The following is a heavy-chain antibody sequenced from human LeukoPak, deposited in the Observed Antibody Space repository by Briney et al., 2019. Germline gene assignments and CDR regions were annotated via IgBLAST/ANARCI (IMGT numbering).Heavy chain of an antibody. J-gene: IGHJ4*02. V-gene: IGHV3-30-3*01. D-gene: IGHD6-6*01. CDR1: GFTFSNYA. CDR2: ISSVGTNK. CDR3: APDDSASQI. Sequence: GGSMIPSCAASGFTFSNYAMHWVRQAPGRGLEWVAFISSVGTNKYYEDSVKGRFTITRDNSKNTWYLQMNSLRDEDTAVYYCAPDDSASQIWGQGTLVTVSS.